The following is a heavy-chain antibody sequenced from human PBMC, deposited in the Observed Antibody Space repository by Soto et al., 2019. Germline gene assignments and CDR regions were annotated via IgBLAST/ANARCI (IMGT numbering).Heavy chain of an antibody. CDR1: GGSIRSHY. V-gene: IGHV4-59*11. D-gene: IGHD3-3*01. J-gene: IGHJ5*02. CDR3: ARVFWSAYYPGWFDP. CDR2: IYYSGST. Sequence: SETLSLTCTVSGGSIRSHYWSWIRQPPGKGLEWIGYIYYSGSTNYNPSLKSRVTISVDTSKNQFSLKLSSVTAADTAVYYCARVFWSAYYPGWFDPWGQGTLVTVS.